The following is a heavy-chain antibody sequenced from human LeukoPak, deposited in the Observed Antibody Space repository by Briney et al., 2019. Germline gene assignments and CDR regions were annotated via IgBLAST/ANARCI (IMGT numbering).Heavy chain of an antibody. D-gene: IGHD6-13*01. J-gene: IGHJ4*02. CDR3: ARLYRSSRYSDS. CDR1: GGSISSNSYY. Sequence: SETLSLTCTVSGGSISSNSYYWGWIRQPPGKGLEWIGSIYYSGKTYHNPSLESRVTISVDTSKNQVSLKLSSVTAADTAVYYCARLYRSSRYSDSWGQGTLVTVSS. CDR2: IYYSGKT. V-gene: IGHV4-39*01.